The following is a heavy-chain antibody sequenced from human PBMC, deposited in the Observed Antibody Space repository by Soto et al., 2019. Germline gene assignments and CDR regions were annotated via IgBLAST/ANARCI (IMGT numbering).Heavy chain of an antibody. Sequence: GGSLRLSCAASGFTFSSYEMNWVRQAPGKGLEWVSYISSSGSTIYYADSVKGRFTISRDNAKNSLYLQMNSLRAEDTAGYYCARESAAGTADYWGQGTRVTSPQ. D-gene: IGHD6-13*01. V-gene: IGHV3-48*03. CDR2: ISSSGSTI. CDR3: ARESAAGTADY. J-gene: IGHJ4*02. CDR1: GFTFSSYE.